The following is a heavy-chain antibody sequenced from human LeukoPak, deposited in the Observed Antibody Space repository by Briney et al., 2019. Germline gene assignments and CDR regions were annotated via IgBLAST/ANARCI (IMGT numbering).Heavy chain of an antibody. J-gene: IGHJ4*02. CDR1: GGSISSSSYY. D-gene: IGHD6-6*01. CDR3: ARRVGAARPGYFDY. Sequence: SETLSLTCTVSGGSISSSSYYWGWIRQPPGKGLEWIGSIYYSGSTYYNPSLKSRVTISVDTSKNQFSLKLSSVTAADTAVYYCARRVGAARPGYFDYWGQGTLVTVSS. CDR2: IYYSGST. V-gene: IGHV4-39*01.